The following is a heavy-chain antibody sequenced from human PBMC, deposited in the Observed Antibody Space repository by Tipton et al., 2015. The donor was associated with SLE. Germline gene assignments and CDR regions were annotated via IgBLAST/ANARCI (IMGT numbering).Heavy chain of an antibody. J-gene: IGHJ3*02. CDR2: IYYSGST. D-gene: IGHD4-23*01. Sequence: TLSLTCTVSGGSISSYYWSWIRQPPGKGLEWIGYIYYSGSTNYNPSLKSRVIISVDTSKNQFSLEVTSVTAADTAMYYCVRDSGAYGGNPEAFDIWGQGAMVTVSS. CDR3: VRDSGAYGGNPEAFDI. V-gene: IGHV4-59*01. CDR1: GGSISSYY.